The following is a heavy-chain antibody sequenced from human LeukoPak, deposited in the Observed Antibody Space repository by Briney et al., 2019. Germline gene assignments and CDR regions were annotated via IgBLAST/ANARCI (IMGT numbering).Heavy chain of an antibody. CDR3: ARGRDSSWFSEYYYMDV. CDR2: MNPNSGNT. CDR1: GYTFTSYD. J-gene: IGHJ6*03. Sequence: ASVKVSCKASGYTFTSYDINWVRQATGQGLEWMGWMNPNSGNTGYAQKFQGRVTITRNTSISTAYMELSSLRSEDTAVYYCARGRDSSWFSEYYYMDVWGKGTTVTVSS. D-gene: IGHD6-13*01. V-gene: IGHV1-8*03.